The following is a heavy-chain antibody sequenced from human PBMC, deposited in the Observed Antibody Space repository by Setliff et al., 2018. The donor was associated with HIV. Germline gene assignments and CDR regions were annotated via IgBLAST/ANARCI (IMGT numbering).Heavy chain of an antibody. CDR1: GFTFGSYW. J-gene: IGHJ4*02. CDR2: IKGDGSKT. Sequence: GGSMRLSCAASGFTFGSYWMSWVRQAPGQGLEYVAHIKGDGSKTKYVDSVRGRFTISRDNAKKSLYLQMNSLRAEDTAVYYCVSTPGVFYFDFWGQGTPVTVSS. V-gene: IGHV3-7*03. D-gene: IGHD2-15*01. CDR3: VSTPGVFYFDF.